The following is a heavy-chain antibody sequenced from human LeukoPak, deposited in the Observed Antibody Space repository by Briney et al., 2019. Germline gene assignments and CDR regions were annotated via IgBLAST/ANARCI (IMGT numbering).Heavy chain of an antibody. CDR3: AYLDSSGYYYGRLRY. J-gene: IGHJ4*02. CDR2: ISAGGNRT. Sequence: GGSLRLSCAASGFTFSDHAMSWVRQTTAKGLESVSSISAGGNRTPYADAGQGRFTVSRDNSKNTLYLHMNSPRAEDTDVYFCAYLDSSGYYYGRLRYWGQGTPVTVSS. V-gene: IGHV3-23*01. D-gene: IGHD3-22*01. CDR1: GFTFSDHA.